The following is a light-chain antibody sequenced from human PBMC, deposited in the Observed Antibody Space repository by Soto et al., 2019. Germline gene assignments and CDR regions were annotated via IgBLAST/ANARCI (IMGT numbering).Light chain of an antibody. J-gene: IGLJ1*01. V-gene: IGLV2-18*02. CDR2: DVT. CDR3: SSFTTSNTYV. Sequence: QSVLAQPPSVSGSPGQSVAISCSGSSSDVGSKNRVSWYQQSPGTAPKLLIYDVTNRPSGVPDRFSGSKSGNTASLTISGLQAEDEADYYCSSFTTSNTYVFGTGTKVTVL. CDR1: SSDVGSKNR.